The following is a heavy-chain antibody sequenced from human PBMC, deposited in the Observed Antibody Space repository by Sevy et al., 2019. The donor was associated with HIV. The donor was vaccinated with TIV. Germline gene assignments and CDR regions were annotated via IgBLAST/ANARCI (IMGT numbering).Heavy chain of an antibody. D-gene: IGHD2-2*03. V-gene: IGHV3-11*04. Sequence: GGSLRLSCAASGFTFSDYYMTWVRQAPGKGLEWIAYISNSGRTTHNADSVDGLFTISRDNAKNSLYLQMNSLRVEDTAVYYCVRDRSASWIDAFDIWGRGARVTVSS. J-gene: IGHJ3*02. CDR3: VRDRSASWIDAFDI. CDR2: ISNSGRTT. CDR1: GFTFSDYY.